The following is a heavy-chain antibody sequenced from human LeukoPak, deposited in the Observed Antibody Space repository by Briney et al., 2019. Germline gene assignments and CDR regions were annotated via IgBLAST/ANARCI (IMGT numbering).Heavy chain of an antibody. D-gene: IGHD3-9*01. J-gene: IGHJ6*03. CDR3: AKQGRDWLRDYYYYMDV. Sequence: GGSLGLSCAASGFTFSSYSMNWVRQTPGKGLEWVSAIGGRGGSAYYADSVKGRFTISRDNSKNTLYLQMNSLRAEDTAVYYCAKQGRDWLRDYYYYMDVWGKGTTVTISS. V-gene: IGHV3-23*01. CDR1: GFTFSSYS. CDR2: IGGRGGSA.